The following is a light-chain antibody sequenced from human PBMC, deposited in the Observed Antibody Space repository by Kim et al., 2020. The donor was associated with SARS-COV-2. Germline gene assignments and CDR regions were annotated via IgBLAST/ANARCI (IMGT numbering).Light chain of an antibody. CDR2: AKT. V-gene: IGLV3-19*01. Sequence: ALGQTVRITCQGDSLRSYYASWYQQKPGQAPILVVYAKTNRPSGIPDRFSGSSSGNTASLTITGAQAEDEADYYCNSRDSSGNHVVFGGGTQLPS. CDR1: SLRSYY. CDR3: NSRDSSGNHVV. J-gene: IGLJ2*01.